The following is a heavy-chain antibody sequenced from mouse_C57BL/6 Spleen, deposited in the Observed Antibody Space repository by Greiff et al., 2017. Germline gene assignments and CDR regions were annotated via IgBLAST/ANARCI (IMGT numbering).Heavy chain of an antibody. J-gene: IGHJ4*01. V-gene: IGHV1-76*01. CDR3: ARGVGYAMDY. CDR2: IYPGSGNT. Sequence: VHLQQSGAELVRPGASVKLSCKASGYTFTDYYINWVKQRPGQGLEWIARIYPGSGNTYYNEKFKGKATLTAEKSSSTAYMQLSSLTSEDSAVYFCARGVGYAMDYWGQGTSVTVSS. D-gene: IGHD1-1*02. CDR1: GYTFTDYY.